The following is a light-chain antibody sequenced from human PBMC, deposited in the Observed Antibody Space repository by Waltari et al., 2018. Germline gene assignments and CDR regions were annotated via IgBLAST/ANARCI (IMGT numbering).Light chain of an antibody. V-gene: IGKV1-5*03. CDR3: EQYNSYSRT. J-gene: IGKJ1*01. CDR1: QSISSW. Sequence: DIQMTQSPSTLSASVGDRVTITCRASQSISSWLAWYQQKPGNAPTLLIYKASSLERGGPARFSGSGAGTEFTLTISSLQPDDFATYYCEQYNSYSRTFGQGTKVEIK. CDR2: KAS.